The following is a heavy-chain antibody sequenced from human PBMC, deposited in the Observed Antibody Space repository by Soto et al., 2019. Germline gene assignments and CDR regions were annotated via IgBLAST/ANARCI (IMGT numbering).Heavy chain of an antibody. D-gene: IGHD6-19*01. CDR3: ARDGAVAGNTNFDY. J-gene: IGHJ4*02. Sequence: ASVKVSCKASGYTFTNYAIHWVRQGPGQRLEWMGWINAGNGKTKYSQKFQGRVTITRDTSASTAYMELSSLRSEDTAVYYCARDGAVAGNTNFDYWGQGTLVTVSS. CDR1: GYTFTNYA. V-gene: IGHV1-3*01. CDR2: INAGNGKT.